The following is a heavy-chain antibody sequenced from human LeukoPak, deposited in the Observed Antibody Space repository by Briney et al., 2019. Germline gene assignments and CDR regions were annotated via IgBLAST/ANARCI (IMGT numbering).Heavy chain of an antibody. CDR3: ATGAKQLVPDY. V-gene: IGHV1-69*04. CDR1: GGTFSSYA. J-gene: IGHJ4*02. CDR2: IIPILGIA. D-gene: IGHD6-13*01. Sequence: ASVKVSCKASGGTFSSYAISWVRQAPGQGLEWMGRIIPILGIANYAQKFQGRVTITADKSTSTAYMELSSLRSEDTAVYYCATGAKQLVPDYWGQGTLVTVSS.